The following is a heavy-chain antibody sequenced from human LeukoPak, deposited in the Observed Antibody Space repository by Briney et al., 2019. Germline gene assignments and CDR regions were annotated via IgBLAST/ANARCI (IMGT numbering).Heavy chain of an antibody. Sequence: GGSLRLSCSASGFAFSYFAMHWVRQAPGQGLEYVSAITDNGGGTYYADSVKGRFTISRDNSKNTLYLQMSSLRGEDTAVYYCVRDTYGIDVWGQGTTVTVSS. CDR1: GFAFSYFA. CDR3: VRDTYGIDV. J-gene: IGHJ6*02. CDR2: ITDNGGGT. V-gene: IGHV3-64D*06.